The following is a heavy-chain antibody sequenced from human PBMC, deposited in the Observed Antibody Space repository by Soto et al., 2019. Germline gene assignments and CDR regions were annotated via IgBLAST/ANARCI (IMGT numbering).Heavy chain of an antibody. V-gene: IGHV1-58*01. CDR1: GFTFTSSA. Sequence: SVKVSCKASGFTFTSSAVQWVRQARGQRLERIGWIVVGSGNTNYAQKFQERVTITRDMSTSTAYMELSSLRSEDTAVYYCAAGNYYDSSGYYWDAFDIWGQGTMVTVSS. CDR2: IVVGSGNT. CDR3: AAGNYYDSSGYYWDAFDI. D-gene: IGHD3-22*01. J-gene: IGHJ3*02.